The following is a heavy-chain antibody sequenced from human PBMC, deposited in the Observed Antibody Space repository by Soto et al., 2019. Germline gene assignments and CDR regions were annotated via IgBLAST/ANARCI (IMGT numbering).Heavy chain of an antibody. CDR3: AKHIVAGYPDY. D-gene: IGHD3-9*01. CDR2: VSESGVAT. V-gene: IGHV3-23*01. J-gene: IGHJ4*02. CDR1: GFTFSSHA. Sequence: PGGSLRLSCAASGFTFSSHAMSWVRQAPGKGLECVSVVSESGVATYYADSVKGRFTISRDNSKNTLYLQTNSLRAEDTAVYYCAKHIVAGYPDYWGQGTLVTVSS.